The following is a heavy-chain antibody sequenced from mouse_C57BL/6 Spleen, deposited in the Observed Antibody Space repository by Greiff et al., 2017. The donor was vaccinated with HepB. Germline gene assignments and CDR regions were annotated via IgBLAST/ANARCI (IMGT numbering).Heavy chain of an antibody. CDR3: ANFWACYDLDY. Sequence: VQLQQPGAELVKPGASVKMSCKASGYTFTSYWITWVKQRPGQGLEWIGDIYPGSGSTNYNGKFKSKATLTVNTSSSTAYMQLSSLTSEDSAVDYSANFWACYDLDYWGQGTSVTVSS. J-gene: IGHJ4*01. V-gene: IGHV1-55*01. CDR1: GYTFTSYW. D-gene: IGHD2-3*01. CDR2: IYPGSGST.